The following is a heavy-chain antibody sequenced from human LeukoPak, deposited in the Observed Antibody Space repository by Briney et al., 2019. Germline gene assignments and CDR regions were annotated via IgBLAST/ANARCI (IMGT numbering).Heavy chain of an antibody. Sequence: GGSLRLSCAASGFTFSNYWMHWVRRAPGKGLVWVSRIRRDGTIRQYADSVKGRFTISRDNAKNTLYLEMNSLGAEDTAVYYCGRDVRDAAADHWGQGTLVTVSS. V-gene: IGHV3-74*03. D-gene: IGHD6-13*01. CDR2: IRRDGTIR. CDR3: GRDVRDAAADH. J-gene: IGHJ4*02. CDR1: GFTFSNYW.